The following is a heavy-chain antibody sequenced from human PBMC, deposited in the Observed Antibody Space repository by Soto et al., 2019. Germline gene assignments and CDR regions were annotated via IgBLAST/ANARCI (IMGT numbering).Heavy chain of an antibody. CDR2: IIPIFGTA. J-gene: IGHJ6*02. V-gene: IGHV1-69*06. Sequence: QVQLVQSGAEVKKPGSSVKVSCKASGGTFSSYAISWVRQAPGQGLEWMGGIIPIFGTANYAQKFQGRVTITADKSTSTAYMELSSLRSEDTAVYYCARDPVAGANYYYSGMDVWGQGTTVTVSS. D-gene: IGHD6-19*01. CDR1: GGTFSSYA. CDR3: ARDPVAGANYYYSGMDV.